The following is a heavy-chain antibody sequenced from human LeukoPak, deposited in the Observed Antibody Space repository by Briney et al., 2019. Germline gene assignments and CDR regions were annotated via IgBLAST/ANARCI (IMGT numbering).Heavy chain of an antibody. CDR1: SGSISGYY. Sequence: SETLSLTCTVSSGSISGYYLSWIRQPPGTGLEWIGYIYYSGSTNYNPPLKSRVTMSVDTSTNQFFLKLSSVTAADTAVYYCVRTNNPDFYDDWGQGTLITVSS. CDR2: IYYSGST. V-gene: IGHV4-59*01. CDR3: VRTNNPDFYDD. J-gene: IGHJ4*02.